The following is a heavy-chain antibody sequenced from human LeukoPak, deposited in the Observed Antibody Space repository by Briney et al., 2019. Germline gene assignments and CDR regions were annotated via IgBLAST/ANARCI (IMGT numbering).Heavy chain of an antibody. CDR1: GYTFTSYG. CDR2: ISAYNGST. V-gene: IGHV1-18*01. D-gene: IGHD6-13*01. Sequence: ASVKVSCKASGYTFTSYGISWVRQAPGQGLEWMGWISAYNGSTNYAQKLQGRVTMTTDTSTSTAYMELRSLRSDDTAVYYCARGRGIAAAGTFIDYWGQGTLVTVSS. CDR3: ARGRGIAAAGTFIDY. J-gene: IGHJ4*02.